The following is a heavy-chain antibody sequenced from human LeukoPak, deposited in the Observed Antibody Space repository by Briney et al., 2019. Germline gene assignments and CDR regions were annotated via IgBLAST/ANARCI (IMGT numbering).Heavy chain of an antibody. J-gene: IGHJ4*02. V-gene: IGHV3-66*01. CDR1: GFTVYSNY. Sequence: GGSLRLSCAAPGFTVYSNYMSWVRQAPGKGLEWVSVIFSGDSTFYADSVKGRFTISRDNSKNTLYLQMNSLTAEDTAVYYCVRVGYYYDSRTYPWDYWGQGTLVTVSS. D-gene: IGHD3-22*01. CDR3: VRVGYYYDSRTYPWDY. CDR2: IFSGDST.